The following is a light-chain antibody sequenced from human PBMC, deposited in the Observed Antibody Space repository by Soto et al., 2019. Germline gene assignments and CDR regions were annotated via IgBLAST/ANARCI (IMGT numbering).Light chain of an antibody. V-gene: IGKV3-20*01. J-gene: IGKJ1*01. Sequence: IVLTQSPGTLSLSPGERATLSCRASQSLSINYLAWYQQKSGQAPRLLIYDAVTRATGIPDRFSGSGSGTDFTLTISRLEPEDSAVYYCQQYDRSPSTFGQGTKVEIK. CDR3: QQYDRSPST. CDR2: DAV. CDR1: QSLSINY.